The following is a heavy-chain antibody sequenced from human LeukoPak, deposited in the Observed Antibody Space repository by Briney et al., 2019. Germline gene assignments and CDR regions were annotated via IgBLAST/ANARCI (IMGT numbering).Heavy chain of an antibody. V-gene: IGHV3-23*01. D-gene: IGHD1-26*01. CDR3: AKLVGATGRFDY. J-gene: IGHJ4*02. CDR2: ISGSGGST. CDR1: GFTFSSYA. Sequence: GGSLRLSCAASGFTFSSYAMSWVRQAPGKGLEWVSAISGSGGSTYYADSVKGRFTISRDNSKNTLYLQMNSLRAVDTAVYYCAKLVGATGRFDYWGQGTLVTVSS.